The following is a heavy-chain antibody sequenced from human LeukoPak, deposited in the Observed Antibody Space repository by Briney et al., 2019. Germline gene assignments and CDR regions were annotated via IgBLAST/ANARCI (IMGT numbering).Heavy chain of an antibody. J-gene: IGHJ4*02. CDR3: ARVAGSGSYYYYFDY. CDR2: IIPIFGTA. V-gene: IGHV1-69*13. CDR1: GGTFSNYA. D-gene: IGHD1-26*01. Sequence: SVKVSCKTSGGTFSNYAISWVRQALGQGLEWMGGIIPIFGTANYAQKFQGRVTITADESTSTAYMEPSSLRSEDTAIYYCARVAGSGSYYYYFDYWGQGTLVTVSS.